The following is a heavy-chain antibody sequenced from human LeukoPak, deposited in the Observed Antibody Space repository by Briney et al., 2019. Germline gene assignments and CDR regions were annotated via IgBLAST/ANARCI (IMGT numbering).Heavy chain of an antibody. CDR1: GFTFSSYT. Sequence: PGGSLRLSRAASGFTFSSYTMHWVRQAPGKGLEYVSAISSNGGSTYYANSVKGRFTISRDNSKNTLYLQMGSLRAEDMAVYYCAGWRHSSGYYYDDWGQGTLVTVSS. V-gene: IGHV3-64*01. D-gene: IGHD3-22*01. CDR2: ISSNGGST. CDR3: AGWRHSSGYYYDD. J-gene: IGHJ4*02.